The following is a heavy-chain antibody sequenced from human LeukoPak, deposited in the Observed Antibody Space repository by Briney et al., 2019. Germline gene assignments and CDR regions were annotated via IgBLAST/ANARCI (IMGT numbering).Heavy chain of an antibody. CDR3: ARDSYYGSGIDY. CDR1: GFTFSSRG. J-gene: IGHJ4*02. V-gene: IGHV3-53*01. Sequence: GGSLRLSCAASGFTFSSRGMSWVRQAPGKGLEWVSVIYSGGSTYYADSVKSRFTISRDNSKNTLYLQLNSLRAEDTAVYYCARDSYYGSGIDYWGQGTLVTVSS. D-gene: IGHD3-10*01. CDR2: IYSGGST.